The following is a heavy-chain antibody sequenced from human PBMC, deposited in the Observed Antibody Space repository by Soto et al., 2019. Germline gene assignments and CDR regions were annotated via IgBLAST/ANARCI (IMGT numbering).Heavy chain of an antibody. CDR2: IIPSFGTA. V-gene: IGHV1-69*06. D-gene: IGHD6-13*01. CDR3: AREDSSSWQQPREDWYFAL. J-gene: IGHJ2*01. CDR1: GGTFGSYA. Sequence: SVKVSCKASGGTFGSYAISWVRQAPGQGLEWMGGIIPSFGTANYAQKFQGRVPITADKSTSTAYMELSSLSSEATAVYYRAREDSSSWQQPREDWYFALWGRGTRVTGSS.